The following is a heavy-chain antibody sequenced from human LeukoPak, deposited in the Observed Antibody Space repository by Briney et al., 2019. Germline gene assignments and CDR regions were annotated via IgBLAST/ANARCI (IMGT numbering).Heavy chain of an antibody. Sequence: ASVNVSCTASGYTFTSYYMHWVRQAPGQGLEWMGIINPSGGSTSYAQKFQRRVTMTRDTSTSTVYMELSSLRSEDTAVYYCALIGGRPHYGDYWGQGTLVTVSS. CDR1: GYTFTSYY. D-gene: IGHD2-21*01. J-gene: IGHJ4*02. V-gene: IGHV1-46*01. CDR2: INPSGGST. CDR3: ALIGGRPHYGDY.